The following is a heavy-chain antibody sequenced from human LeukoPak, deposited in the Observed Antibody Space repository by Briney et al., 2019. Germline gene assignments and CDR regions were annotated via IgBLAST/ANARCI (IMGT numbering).Heavy chain of an antibody. V-gene: IGHV3-30*02. J-gene: IGHJ4*02. CDR2: IRHDGSYQ. D-gene: IGHD3-22*01. CDR3: AKNRDSSDYPRDFDF. Sequence: QHWGVLRLSWAAFGFTFSSYGMHWVRQTPGKGLEWVAFIRHDGSYQQYADSVKGRFTVSRDNSKDMVYLQMNSLRTEDTAVYYCAKNRDSSDYPRDFDFWGQGTLVTVSS. CDR1: GFTFSSYG.